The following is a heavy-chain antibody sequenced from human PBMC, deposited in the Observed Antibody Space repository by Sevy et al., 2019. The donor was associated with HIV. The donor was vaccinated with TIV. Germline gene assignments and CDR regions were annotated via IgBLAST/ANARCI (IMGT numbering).Heavy chain of an antibody. Sequence: GGSLRLCCAASGFTFNKYSMSWVRQPPGKGLEWVATLSFGCGEINYADSVKGRFTISRDNSKNSFYLQMNNLRAEDTALYYCAREGCTKPHDYWGQGTLVTVSS. CDR1: GFTFNKYS. CDR3: AREGCTKPHDY. V-gene: IGHV3-23*01. CDR2: LSFGCGEI. D-gene: IGHD2-8*01. J-gene: IGHJ4*02.